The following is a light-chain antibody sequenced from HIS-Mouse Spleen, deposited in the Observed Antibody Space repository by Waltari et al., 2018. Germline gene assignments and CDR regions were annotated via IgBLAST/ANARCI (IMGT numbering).Light chain of an antibody. CDR2: DDS. V-gene: IGLV3-21*03. CDR1: NQGSKS. CDR3: QVWDSSSDHVV. J-gene: IGLJ2*01. Sequence: SYLLTQPPSVSVAPGTTARITRGGNNQGSKSVHWYQQKPGPAPVLVVYDDSDRPSGIPERFSGSNSGNTATLTISRVEAGDEADYYCQVWDSSSDHVVFGGGTKLTVL.